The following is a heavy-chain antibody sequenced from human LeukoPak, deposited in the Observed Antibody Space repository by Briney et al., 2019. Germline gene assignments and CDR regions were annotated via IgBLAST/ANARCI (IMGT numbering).Heavy chain of an antibody. CDR3: ARVENNNYDFWSGDYKGSYMDV. CDR2: INHSGST. CDR1: GGSFSGYY. D-gene: IGHD3-3*01. V-gene: IGHV4-34*01. Sequence: PSETLFLTCAVYGGSFSGYYWSCIRQPPGKGLEWMGEINHSGSTNYNPSLTSRVTISVDTSKNQFSLKLSSVTAADTAVYYCARVENNNYDFWSGDYKGSYMDVWGKGTTVTVSS. J-gene: IGHJ6*03.